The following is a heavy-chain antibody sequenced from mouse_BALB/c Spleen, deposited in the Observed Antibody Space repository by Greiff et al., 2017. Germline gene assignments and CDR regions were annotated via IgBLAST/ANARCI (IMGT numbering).Heavy chain of an antibody. CDR2: IWSGGST. D-gene: IGHD4-1*01. J-gene: IGHJ3*01. Sequence: VQLQQSGPGLVQPSQSLSITCTVSGFSLTSYGVHWVRQSPGKGLEWLGVIWSGGSTDYNAAFISRLSISKDNSKSQVFFKMNSLQTDDTARYYCARDERKLGLWAYWGQGTLVTVSA. CDR3: ARDERKLGLWAY. V-gene: IGHV2-4-1*01. CDR1: GFSLTSYG.